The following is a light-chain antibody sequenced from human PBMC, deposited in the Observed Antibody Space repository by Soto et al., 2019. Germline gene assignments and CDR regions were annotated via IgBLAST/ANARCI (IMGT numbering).Light chain of an antibody. J-gene: IGLJ2*01. Sequence: QSVLTQPASVSGSPGQSITISCTGTSSDIGSYNRVSWYQQNPGKAPKLMIYEGSKRPSGVSNRFSGSKSGNTASLTISGLQAEDEADYYCCPYAGSSTLVFGGGTKLTVL. V-gene: IGLV2-23*01. CDR1: SSDIGSYNR. CDR2: EGS. CDR3: CPYAGSSTLV.